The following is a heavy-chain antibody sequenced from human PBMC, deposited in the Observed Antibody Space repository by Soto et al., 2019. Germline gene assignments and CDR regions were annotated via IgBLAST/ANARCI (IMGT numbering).Heavy chain of an antibody. D-gene: IGHD6-13*01. CDR2: IHPGDSDI. CDR1: GYTFTSYW. CDR3: ARHKKIAEANKAFYYGMDV. Sequence: GESLKISCQVSGYTFTSYWIGWVRQMPGKGLEWMGIIHPGDSDIRYSPSFQGQVTISADQSINTAYLQWNSLKASDTAMYYCARHKKIAEANKAFYYGMDVWGQGTTVTVSS. V-gene: IGHV5-51*01. J-gene: IGHJ6*02.